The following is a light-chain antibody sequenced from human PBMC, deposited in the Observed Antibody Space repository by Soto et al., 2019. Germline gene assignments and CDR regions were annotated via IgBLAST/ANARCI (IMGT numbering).Light chain of an antibody. CDR2: GAS. Sequence: EIVLTQSPGTLALSPGERATLSCRASQSVDDNFLAWYQQKPGQAPRLLIYGASIRATGIPDRFSGSGSGTDFTLTISSLRPDDFATYYCQQYNDYSAWTFGQGTKVEIK. V-gene: IGKV3-20*01. CDR1: QSVDDNF. J-gene: IGKJ1*01. CDR3: QQYNDYSAWT.